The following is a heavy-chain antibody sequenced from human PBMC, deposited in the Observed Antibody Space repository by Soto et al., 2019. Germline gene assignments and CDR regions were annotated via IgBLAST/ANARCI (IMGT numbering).Heavy chain of an antibody. CDR2: INAGNGDT. J-gene: IGHJ1*01. Sequence: ASVKVSCKASGCTFTSFPIHWVRQAPGQRLEWMGWINAGNGDTKYSQKFQGRVTVTRDTSASTAYMELISLRSEDTAVYYCTRAPRGENWGQGTLVTVSS. CDR1: GCTFTSFP. D-gene: IGHD2-21*01. V-gene: IGHV1-3*01. CDR3: TRAPRGEN.